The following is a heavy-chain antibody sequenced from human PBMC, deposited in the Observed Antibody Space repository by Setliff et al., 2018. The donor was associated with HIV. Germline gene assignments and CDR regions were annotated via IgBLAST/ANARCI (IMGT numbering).Heavy chain of an antibody. J-gene: IGHJ6*03. CDR3: AKGAYNFWSGYEAVYMDV. V-gene: IGHV3-30*18. Sequence: GESLKISCAASGFTFSSYGMHWVRQAPGKGLEWVAVISYDGSNKYYADSVKGRFTISRDNSKNTLYLQMNSLRAEDTAVYYCAKGAYNFWSGYEAVYMDVWGKGTTVTVSS. CDR2: ISYDGSNK. CDR1: GFTFSSYG. D-gene: IGHD3-3*01.